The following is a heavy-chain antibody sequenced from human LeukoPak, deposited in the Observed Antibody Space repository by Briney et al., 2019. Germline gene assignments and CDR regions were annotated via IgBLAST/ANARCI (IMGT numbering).Heavy chain of an antibody. CDR2: ISYDGSNK. CDR3: AKGRSSWTLDY. J-gene: IGHJ4*02. D-gene: IGHD6-13*01. Sequence: PGGSLRLSCAASGFTFSSYGMHWVRQAPGKGLEWVAVISYDGSNKYYADSVKGRFTISRDYSKNTLYLQMNSLRAEDTAVYYCAKGRSSWTLDYWGQGTLVTVSS. CDR1: GFTFSSYG. V-gene: IGHV3-30*18.